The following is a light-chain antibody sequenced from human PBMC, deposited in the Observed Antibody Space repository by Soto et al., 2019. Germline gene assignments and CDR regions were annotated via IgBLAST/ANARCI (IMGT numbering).Light chain of an antibody. CDR1: SSDVGGYNY. Sequence: QSVLTQPASVSGSPGQSITISCTGTSSDVGGYNYVSWYQQHPGKAPKLMIYEVSNRPSGVSNRFSGSKSGNTASLTISGLQAEDEADYYCQSYDNSLNGYVFGTGTKVTVL. V-gene: IGLV2-14*01. CDR3: QSYDNSLNGYV. CDR2: EVS. J-gene: IGLJ1*01.